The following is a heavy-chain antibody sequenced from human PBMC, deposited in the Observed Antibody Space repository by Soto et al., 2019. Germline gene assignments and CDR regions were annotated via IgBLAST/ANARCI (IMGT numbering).Heavy chain of an antibody. D-gene: IGHD3-22*01. CDR2: IYHTGNA. CDR3: ARDYFDSSDYTTNWFDP. Sequence: PSETLSLTCSVSGDSISNSRFYWAWIRQPPGEGLEWIGSIYHTGNASYNPSLKSRVTIFVDTSKNQFSQKLTSVTAADTALYYCARDYFDSSDYTTNWFDPWGQGTLVTVSS. V-gene: IGHV4-39*01. J-gene: IGHJ5*02. CDR1: GDSISNSRFY.